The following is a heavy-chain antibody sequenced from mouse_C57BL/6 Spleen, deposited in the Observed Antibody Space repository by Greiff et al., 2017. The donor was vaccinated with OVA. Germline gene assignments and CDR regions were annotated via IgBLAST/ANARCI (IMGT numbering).Heavy chain of an antibody. Sequence: VQLQQSGPELVKPGASVKMSCKASGYTFTDYNMHWVKQSHGKSLEWIGYINPNNGGTSYNQKFKGKATLTVNKSSSTAYMELRSLTSEDSAVYYCARSRDYYGSSPYYYAMDYWGQGTSVTVSS. J-gene: IGHJ4*01. CDR3: ARSRDYYGSSPYYYAMDY. CDR2: INPNNGGT. V-gene: IGHV1-22*01. D-gene: IGHD1-1*01. CDR1: GYTFTDYN.